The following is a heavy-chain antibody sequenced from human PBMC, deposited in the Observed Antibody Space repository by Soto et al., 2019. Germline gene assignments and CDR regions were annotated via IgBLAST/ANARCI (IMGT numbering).Heavy chain of an antibody. Sequence: SETLSLTCTVSGGSISSYYWSWIRQPPGKGLEWLGYIYYSGSTNYSPSLKSRVTISVHTSKNQFSLKLNSVTAADTVVYYCARSGDCSGGRCYWDNWCDPWGQGTLVTVS. V-gene: IGHV4-59*01. J-gene: IGHJ5*02. CDR1: GGSISSYY. CDR3: ARSGDCSGGRCYWDNWCDP. CDR2: IYYSGST. D-gene: IGHD2-15*01.